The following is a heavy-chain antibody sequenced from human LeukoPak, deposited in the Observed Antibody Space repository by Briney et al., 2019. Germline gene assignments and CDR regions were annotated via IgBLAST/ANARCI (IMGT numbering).Heavy chain of an antibody. Sequence: ASVKVSCKASGYTFTGYYMHWVRQAPGQGLEWMGWMNPNSGKTGYAQKFQGRVTITRNTSISTAYMELSSLRSEDTAVYYCARGRTAMVKRDFPFDPWGQGTLVTVSS. CDR1: GYTFTGYY. D-gene: IGHD5-18*01. CDR3: ARGRTAMVKRDFPFDP. CDR2: MNPNSGKT. V-gene: IGHV1-8*03. J-gene: IGHJ5*02.